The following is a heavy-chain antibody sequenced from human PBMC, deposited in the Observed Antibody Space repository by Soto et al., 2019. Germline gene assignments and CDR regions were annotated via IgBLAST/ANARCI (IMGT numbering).Heavy chain of an antibody. CDR2: INAGNGNT. D-gene: IGHD2-21*02. V-gene: IGHV1-3*01. CDR3: ARLAYCGGDCYLTDRHFDY. Sequence: QVQLVQSGAEVKKPGASVKVSCKASGYTFTSYAMHWVRQAPGQRLEWMGWINAGNGNTKYSQKFQGRVTITRDSSASTAYMELSSLRSEDTAVYYCARLAYCGGDCYLTDRHFDYWGQGTLVTVSS. CDR1: GYTFTSYA. J-gene: IGHJ4*02.